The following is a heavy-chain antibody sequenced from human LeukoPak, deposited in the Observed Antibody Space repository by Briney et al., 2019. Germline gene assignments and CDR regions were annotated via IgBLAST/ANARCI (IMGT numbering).Heavy chain of an antibody. V-gene: IGHV4-59*01. D-gene: IGHD4-17*01. CDR3: AREGRQDYVYFDH. Sequence: SQTLSLTCTVSGGSISSYYWSWIRQPQGQGLDRNGYINYSESTNYSPSLKSRVTMSVDTSKNQFSLKLSSVTAADTAMYYCAREGRQDYVYFDHWGQGSLVTVSS. J-gene: IGHJ4*02. CDR2: INYSEST. CDR1: GGSISSYY.